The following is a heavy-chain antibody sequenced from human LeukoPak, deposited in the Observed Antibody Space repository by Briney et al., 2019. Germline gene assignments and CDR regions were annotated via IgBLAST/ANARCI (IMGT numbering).Heavy chain of an antibody. D-gene: IGHD5-18*01. J-gene: IGHJ6*03. V-gene: IGHV3-64*01. Sequence: PGGSLRLSCAASGFTFSSYAMHWVRQAPGKGLEYVSAISSNGGSTYYANSVKGRFTISRDNSKNTLYLQMGSLRAEDMAVYYCARDGEAAMVPSYYYYYMDVWGKGTTVTVSS. CDR2: ISSNGGST. CDR1: GFTFSSYA. CDR3: ARDGEAAMVPSYYYYYMDV.